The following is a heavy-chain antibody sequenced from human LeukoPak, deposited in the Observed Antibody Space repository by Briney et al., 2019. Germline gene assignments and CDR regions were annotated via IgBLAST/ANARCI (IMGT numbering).Heavy chain of an antibody. V-gene: IGHV3-21*01. J-gene: IGHJ3*02. D-gene: IGHD3-3*01. CDR3: ARALTTADAFDI. Sequence: PGGSLRLSCAASGFTFSSYNMNWVRQAPGKGLEWVSSISSSSSYIFSADSVKGRFTISRDNAKNSLYLQMNSLRAEDTAVYYCARALTTADAFDIWGLGTMVTVSS. CDR1: GFTFSSYN. CDR2: ISSSSSYI.